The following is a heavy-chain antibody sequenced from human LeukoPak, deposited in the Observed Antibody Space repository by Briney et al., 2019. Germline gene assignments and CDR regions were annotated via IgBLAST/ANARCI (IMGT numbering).Heavy chain of an antibody. V-gene: IGHV4-39*01. CDR2: IYYGGST. CDR1: GGSISSSSYH. CDR3: VRRTFLRRANYNYYFFDY. J-gene: IGHJ4*02. Sequence: PSETLSLTCTVSGGSISSSSYHWGWIRQPPGKGLEWIGTIYYGGSTYYNPSLKSRVTISIDTSNNQFFLRLNSVTAADTAVYYCVRRTFLRRANYNYYFFDYWAQGILSPSPQ. D-gene: IGHD5-24*01.